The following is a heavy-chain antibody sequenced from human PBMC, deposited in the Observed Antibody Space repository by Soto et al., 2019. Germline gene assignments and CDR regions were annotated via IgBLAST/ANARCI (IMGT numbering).Heavy chain of an antibody. D-gene: IGHD5-18*01. CDR3: AKGGDTDMAQYCYYYYGMDV. V-gene: IGHV3-23*01. J-gene: IGHJ6*02. Sequence: EVQLLESGGGLVQPGGSLRLSCAASGFTFSSYAMSWVRQAPGKGLEWVSAISGSGGSTYYADSVKGRFTISRDNSKNTLYLQMSSLRAEDTAVYYCAKGGDTDMAQYCYYYYGMDVWGPGTTVTVSS. CDR2: ISGSGGST. CDR1: GFTFSSYA.